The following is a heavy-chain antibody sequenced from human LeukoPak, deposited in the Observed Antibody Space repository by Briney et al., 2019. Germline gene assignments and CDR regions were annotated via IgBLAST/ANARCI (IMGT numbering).Heavy chain of an antibody. CDR2: IYHSGST. D-gene: IGHD3-10*01. J-gene: IGHJ4*02. Sequence: SETLSLTCTVSGYSISSGYYWGWIRQPPGKGLEWIGSIYHSGSTYYNPSLKSRVTISVDTSKNQFSLKLSSVTAADTAVYYCARDVVNYYGSGFFDYWGQGTLVTVSS. V-gene: IGHV4-38-2*02. CDR1: GYSISSGYY. CDR3: ARDVVNYYGSGFFDY.